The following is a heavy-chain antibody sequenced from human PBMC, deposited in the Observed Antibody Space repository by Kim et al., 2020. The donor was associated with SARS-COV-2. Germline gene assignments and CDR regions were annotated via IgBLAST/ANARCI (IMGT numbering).Heavy chain of an antibody. V-gene: IGHV7-4-1*02. CDR2: INTNTGNP. CDR1: GYTFTSYA. J-gene: IGHJ5*02. D-gene: IGHD5-18*01. CDR3: ARRTYSYGPNWFDP. Sequence: ASVKVSCKASGYTFTSYAMNWVRQAPGQGLEWMGWINTNTGNPTYAQGFTGRFVFSLDTPVSTAYLQISSLKAEDTAVYYCARRTYSYGPNWFDPWGQGTLVTVSS.